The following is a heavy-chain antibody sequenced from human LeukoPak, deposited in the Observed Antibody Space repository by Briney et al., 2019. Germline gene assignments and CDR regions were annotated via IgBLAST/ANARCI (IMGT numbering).Heavy chain of an antibody. Sequence: GSLRLSCAASGFTFSSYEMDWVRQAPGKGLEWVSYISSSVSTIYYADSVKGRFTISRDNAKNSLYLQMNSLRAEDTAVYYCARGPDSSFDYWGQGTPVTVSS. CDR1: GFTFSSYE. J-gene: IGHJ4*02. D-gene: IGHD3-22*01. V-gene: IGHV3-48*03. CDR2: ISSSVSTI. CDR3: ARGPDSSFDY.